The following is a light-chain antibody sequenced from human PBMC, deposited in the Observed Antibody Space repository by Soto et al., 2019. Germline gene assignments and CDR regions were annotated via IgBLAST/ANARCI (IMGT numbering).Light chain of an antibody. CDR3: QHFLSYPLT. J-gene: IGKJ4*01. CDR1: QRISSW. Sequence: GDRVTITCRASQRISSWLAWHQQKPGKAPKLLIYEASILQSGVPSRFSGSGSGTEFTLTISSLQPDDFATYYCQHFLSYPLTFGGGTKVDI. V-gene: IGKV1-5*03. CDR2: EAS.